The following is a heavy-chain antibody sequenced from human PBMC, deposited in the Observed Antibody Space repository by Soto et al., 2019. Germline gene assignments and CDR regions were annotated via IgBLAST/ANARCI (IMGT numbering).Heavy chain of an antibody. CDR2: INPSGGST. J-gene: IGHJ4*02. CDR3: ASFDSSGYYFDY. CDR1: GYTXTSYY. Sequence: GXAXKVSFPASGYTXTSYYMHSVGQAHGQGLEWMGIINPSGGSTSYAQKFQGRVTMTRDTSTSTVYIEMSSLRSEDTAVYYCASFDSSGYYFDYWGQGTLGTVSS. V-gene: IGHV1-46*01. D-gene: IGHD3-22*01.